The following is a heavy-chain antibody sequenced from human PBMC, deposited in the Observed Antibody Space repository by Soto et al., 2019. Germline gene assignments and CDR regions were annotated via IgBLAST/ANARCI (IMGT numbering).Heavy chain of an antibody. CDR1: GYSISSDYY. CDR2: ISHSGSA. Sequence: SETLSLTCAVSGYSISSDYYWGWIRQPPGKGLEWIGSISHSGSAYYNPSLKTRVTTSVDTPKNQFSLKLSSVTAADTALYYCARGLSGGFDYWGQGTLVTVSS. V-gene: IGHV4-38-2*01. D-gene: IGHD7-27*01. J-gene: IGHJ4*02. CDR3: ARGLSGGFDY.